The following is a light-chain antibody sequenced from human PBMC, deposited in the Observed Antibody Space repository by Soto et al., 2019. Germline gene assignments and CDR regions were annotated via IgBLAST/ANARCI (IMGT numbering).Light chain of an antibody. CDR1: SSNIGAGYD. Sequence: QLVLTQPPSVSGAPGQRVTISCTGSSSNIGAGYDVHWYQQLPGTAPKLLIYGSSNRPSGVPDRFSGSKSGTSASLAITGLQAEDEADYYCQSYDSSLSGGGFGGGTKVTVL. CDR3: QSYDSSLSGGG. CDR2: GSS. J-gene: IGLJ3*02. V-gene: IGLV1-40*01.